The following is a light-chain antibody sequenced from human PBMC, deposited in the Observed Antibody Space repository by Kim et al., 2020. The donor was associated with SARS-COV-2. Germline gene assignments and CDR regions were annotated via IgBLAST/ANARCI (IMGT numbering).Light chain of an antibody. CDR3: QQYGGSPRYS. V-gene: IGKV3-20*01. CDR1: QTVTSKY. J-gene: IGKJ2*01. Sequence: EIVLTQSPGTLSLSPGQRATLSCRASQTVTSKYFAWYQQKPGQAPRRLIYAASSRATGIPDRFSGSGSGTDFTLTISRLEPEDSAVYYCQQYGGSPRYSFGQGTKLEI. CDR2: AAS.